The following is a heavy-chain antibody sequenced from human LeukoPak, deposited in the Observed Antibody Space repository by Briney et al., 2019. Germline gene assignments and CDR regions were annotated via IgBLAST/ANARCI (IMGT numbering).Heavy chain of an antibody. CDR1: GYTFSSYW. D-gene: IGHD2-8*01. V-gene: IGHV5-51*01. Sequence: GESLKISCKGSGYTFSSYWIGWVRQVPGKGVEWMGIIYPDDSDTRYSPSFQGQVTISADKSISTAYLQWSSLKASDTAMYYCARLAYCSNDVCYSNYYYSMDVWGKGTTVTVSS. J-gene: IGHJ6*03. CDR2: IYPDDSDT. CDR3: ARLAYCSNDVCYSNYYYSMDV.